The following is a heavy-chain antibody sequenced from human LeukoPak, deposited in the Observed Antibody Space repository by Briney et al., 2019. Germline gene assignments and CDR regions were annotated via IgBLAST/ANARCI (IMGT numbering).Heavy chain of an antibody. Sequence: GASVKVSCNASGYPFTSYDISWVRQAPGQGLEWMGCIRAYNGNTNYAEKLQGRVTMTTDTSTSTAYMELRSLRSDDTAVYYCASQALGYCSGGSCYGGGNNWFDPWGQGTLVTVSS. V-gene: IGHV1-18*01. D-gene: IGHD2-15*01. CDR3: ASQALGYCSGGSCYGGGNNWFDP. CDR1: GYPFTSYD. CDR2: IRAYNGNT. J-gene: IGHJ5*02.